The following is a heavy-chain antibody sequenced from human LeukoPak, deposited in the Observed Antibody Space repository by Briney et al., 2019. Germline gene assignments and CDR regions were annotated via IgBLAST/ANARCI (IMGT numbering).Heavy chain of an antibody. CDR3: ARAADTSGYHVVDFQH. Sequence: GGSLRLSCAASGFTFSSYAMSWVRQSPGKGLEWVAVISYDGSNKYYADSVKGRFTISRDNSKNTLYLQMNSLRAEDTAVYYCARAADTSGYHVVDFQHWGQGTLVTVSS. D-gene: IGHD3-22*01. CDR1: GFTFSSYA. V-gene: IGHV3-30-3*01. J-gene: IGHJ1*01. CDR2: ISYDGSNK.